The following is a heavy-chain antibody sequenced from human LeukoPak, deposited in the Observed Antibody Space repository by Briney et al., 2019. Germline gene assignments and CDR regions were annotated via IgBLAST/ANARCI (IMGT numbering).Heavy chain of an antibody. CDR1: GASISSGNYY. CDR2: VYASGST. CDR3: ARAQDSSSLSYSVKEDDAFDI. V-gene: IGHV4-61*02. D-gene: IGHD3-10*01. Sequence: SETLSLTCSVSGASISSGNYYWNWIRQSAEKGLEWIGRVYASGSTHYNPSLKSRVTISIDASRNHFSLEMSSMTAADTAVYFCARAQDSSSLSYSVKEDDAFDIWGQGTMVTVSS. J-gene: IGHJ3*02.